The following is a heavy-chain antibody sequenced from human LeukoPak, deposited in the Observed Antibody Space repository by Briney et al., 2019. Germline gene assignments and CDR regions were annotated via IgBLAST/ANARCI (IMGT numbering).Heavy chain of an antibody. CDR2: IYYSGST. CDR1: GGSISSYY. Sequence: PSETLSLTCTVSGGSISSYYWSWIRQPPGKGLEWIGYIYYSGSTNYNPSLKSRVTISVDTSKNQFSLKLSSVTAADTAVYYCARHCGGDCYPPYFDYWGQGTLVTVSS. D-gene: IGHD2-21*02. CDR3: ARHCGGDCYPPYFDY. J-gene: IGHJ4*02. V-gene: IGHV4-59*08.